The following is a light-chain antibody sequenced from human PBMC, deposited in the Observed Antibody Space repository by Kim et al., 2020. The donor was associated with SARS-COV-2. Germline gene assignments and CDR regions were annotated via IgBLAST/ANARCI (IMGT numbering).Light chain of an antibody. Sequence: AAVGDRVTITCRASQGISNYLAWYQQKPGKVPKLLIYAASALQSGVPSRFSGSGSGTDFTLTITILQPEDVAAYYCQQCKSAPWTFGQGTKVDIK. CDR3: QQCKSAPWT. V-gene: IGKV1-27*01. CDR2: AAS. J-gene: IGKJ1*01. CDR1: QGISNY.